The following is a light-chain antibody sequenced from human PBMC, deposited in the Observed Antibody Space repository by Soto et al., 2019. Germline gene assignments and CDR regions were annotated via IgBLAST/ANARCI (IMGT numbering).Light chain of an antibody. CDR2: VAS. CDR1: QSISSH. J-gene: IGKJ4*02. Sequence: IVLTQTPATLSLSPAERETLFCRARQSISSHLARYQQQPGQAPRLLINVASNKTTAIPARFSVSGSGTDYTLTISSRVPEDFVVDYCRQHDKTRRCAFGGGTKVDIK. CDR3: RQHDKTRRCA. V-gene: IGKV3-11*01.